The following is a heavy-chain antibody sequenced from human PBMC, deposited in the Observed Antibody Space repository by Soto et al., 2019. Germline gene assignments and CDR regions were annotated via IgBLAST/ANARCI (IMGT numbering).Heavy chain of an antibody. D-gene: IGHD2-15*01. J-gene: IGHJ6*02. Sequence: SLKVSCKAAVYTMTSYGSGRVRLAPGQGLEWMGWISPNIGTANYAQKLQGRVTMTADESTSTAYMELSSLRSEDTAVYYCARGQEYIVVVVAATPGLYYGMDVWGQGTTVTVSS. CDR2: ISPNIGTA. CDR3: ARGQEYIVVVVAATPGLYYGMDV. CDR1: VYTMTSYG. V-gene: IGHV1-69*13.